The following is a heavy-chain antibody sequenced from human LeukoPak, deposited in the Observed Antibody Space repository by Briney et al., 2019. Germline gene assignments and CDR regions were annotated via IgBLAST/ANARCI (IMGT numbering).Heavy chain of an antibody. CDR1: GFTFSSYG. D-gene: IGHD3-3*01. CDR3: AKMYYDFWSGYPDY. Sequence: GGSLRLSCAASGFTFSSYGMHWVRQAPGKGLEWVAVISYDGSNKYYADSVKGRFTISRDNSKNTLYLQMNGLRAEDTAVYYCAKMYYDFWSGYPDYWGQGTLVTVSS. J-gene: IGHJ4*02. CDR2: ISYDGSNK. V-gene: IGHV3-30*18.